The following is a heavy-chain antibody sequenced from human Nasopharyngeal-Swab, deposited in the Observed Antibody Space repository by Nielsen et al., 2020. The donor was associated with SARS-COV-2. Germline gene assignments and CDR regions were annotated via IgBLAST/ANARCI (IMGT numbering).Heavy chain of an antibody. J-gene: IGHJ6*03. D-gene: IGHD5-18*01. V-gene: IGHV3-30-3*01. CDR3: ARDYTAMLYYYYYMDV. CDR2: ISYDGSNK. CDR1: GFTFSSYA. Sequence: GALRLSCAASGFTFSSYAMHWVRQAPGKGLEWVAVISYDGSNKYYADSVKGRFTISRDNSKNTLYLQMNSLRAEDTAVYYCARDYTAMLYYYYYMDVWGKGTTVTVSS.